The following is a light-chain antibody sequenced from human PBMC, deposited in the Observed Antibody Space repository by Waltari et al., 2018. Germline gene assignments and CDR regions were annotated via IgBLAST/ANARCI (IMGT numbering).Light chain of an antibody. CDR2: SRN. V-gene: IGLV1-44*01. J-gene: IGLJ2*01. Sequence: QSVLTQPPSASGTPGQRVAISCSGSTPNIAINTVNWYQQPPGAAPKLLIYSRNQRPSGFPDRFSGSKSGTTASLAISGLQSEDEADYYCATWDDSLNVPLFGGGTKLTVL. CDR3: ATWDDSLNVPL. CDR1: TPNIAINT.